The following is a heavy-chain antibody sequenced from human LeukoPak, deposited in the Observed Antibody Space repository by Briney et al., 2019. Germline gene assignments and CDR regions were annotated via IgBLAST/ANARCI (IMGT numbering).Heavy chain of an antibody. D-gene: IGHD2-8*01. CDR1: GFTFSDYY. J-gene: IGHJ6*03. CDR3: ARVVLMVYAKSYYYYMDV. CDR2: ISSSGSTI. Sequence: GGSLRLSCAASGFTFSDYYMSWIRQAPGKGLEWVSYISSSGSTIYYADSVKGRFTISRDNAKNSLYLQMNSLRAEDTAVYYCARVVLMVYAKSYYYYMDVWGEGTTVTVSS. V-gene: IGHV3-11*04.